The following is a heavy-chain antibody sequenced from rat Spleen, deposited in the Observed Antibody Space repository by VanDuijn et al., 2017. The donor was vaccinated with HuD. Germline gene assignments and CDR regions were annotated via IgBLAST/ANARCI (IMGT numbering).Heavy chain of an antibody. CDR1: GFTFSDYY. Sequence: EVQLVESDGGLVQPGRSLKLSCAASGFTFSDYYMSWVRQAPTKGLEWIASITNIAGGTYYADSVKGRFTISRDDAKNTLSLQMNSLRSEDTATYYCTRGGNYDFDYWGQGVMVTVSS. J-gene: IGHJ2*01. V-gene: IGHV5-20*01. CDR3: TRGGNYDFDY. CDR2: ITNIAGGT. D-gene: IGHD1-10*01.